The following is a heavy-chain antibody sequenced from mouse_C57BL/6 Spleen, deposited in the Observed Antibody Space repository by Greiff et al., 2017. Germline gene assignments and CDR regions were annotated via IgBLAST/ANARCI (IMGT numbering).Heavy chain of an antibody. V-gene: IGHV1-81*01. D-gene: IGHD2-4*01. J-gene: IGHJ4*01. CDR1: GYTFTSYG. CDR2: IYPRSGNT. CDR3: ARGRYDYDYAMDY. Sequence: QVHVKQSGAELARPGASVKLSCKASGYTFTSYGISWVKQRTGQGLEWIGEIYPRSGNTYYNEKFKGKATLTADKSASPAYMELRSLTSEDSAVYFCARGRYDYDYAMDYWGQGTSVTVSS.